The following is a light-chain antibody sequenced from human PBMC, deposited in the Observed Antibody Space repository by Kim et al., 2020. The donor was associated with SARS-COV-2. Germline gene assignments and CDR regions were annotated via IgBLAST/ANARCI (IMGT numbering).Light chain of an antibody. CDR1: QGIRNE. CDR3: LQDYNYPRT. CDR2: AAS. V-gene: IGKV1-6*01. Sequence: AIQMTQSPSALSASIGDRVTITCRASQGIRNELGWYQQKPGRAPKLLIYAASSLQSGVPSRFSGSGSGTDFTLTISSLQPEDFATYYCLQDYNYPRTFGQATKVDIK. J-gene: IGKJ1*01.